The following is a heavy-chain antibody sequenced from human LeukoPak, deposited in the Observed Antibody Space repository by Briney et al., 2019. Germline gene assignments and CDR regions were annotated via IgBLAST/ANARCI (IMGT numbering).Heavy chain of an antibody. D-gene: IGHD3-10*01. CDR1: GFTFSSYW. Sequence: GGSLRLSCAASGFTFSSYWMHWVRQAPGEGLLWVARINSAGSITTYADSVKGRFTISRDNAKNTLYLQMNSLRAEDTAVYYCARDFTFYGSGPHFDYWGLGTLVTVSS. CDR3: ARDFTFYGSGPHFDY. CDR2: INSAGSIT. V-gene: IGHV3-74*03. J-gene: IGHJ4*02.